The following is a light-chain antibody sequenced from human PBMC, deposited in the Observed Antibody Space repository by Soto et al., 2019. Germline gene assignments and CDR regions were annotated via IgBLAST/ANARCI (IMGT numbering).Light chain of an antibody. CDR1: ASDIGGYTF. CDR3: SAHGGTNPYV. CDR2: DVN. J-gene: IGLJ1*01. Sequence: QSALTQPPSASGSPGQSVAISCTGTASDIGGYTFVSWYQQHPGKAPKLLIYDVNKRPSGVPDRFSGSKSGNTASLTVSGIQAEDEADYYCSAHGGTNPYVFGTGTKVTVL. V-gene: IGLV2-8*01.